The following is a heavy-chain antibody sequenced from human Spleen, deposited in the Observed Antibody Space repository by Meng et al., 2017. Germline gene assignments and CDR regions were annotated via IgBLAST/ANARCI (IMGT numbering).Heavy chain of an antibody. CDR1: GFTFDDNA. V-gene: IGHV3-9*01. D-gene: IGHD5-24*01. CDR2: ISWHSGGS. J-gene: IGHJ4*02. CDR3: ARDGRWLQLLDY. Sequence: GGSLRLSCAASGFTFDDNAMDWVRQPPGKGLQWVSGISWHSGGSDYADSVKGRCTTPRDNAKNSLYLQMNSLRAEDTAVYYCARDGRWLQLLDYWGQGTLVTVSS.